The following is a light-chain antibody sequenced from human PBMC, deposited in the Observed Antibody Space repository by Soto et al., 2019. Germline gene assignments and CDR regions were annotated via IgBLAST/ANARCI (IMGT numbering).Light chain of an antibody. V-gene: IGLV2-11*01. CDR3: CSYAGTCSVI. Sequence: QSALTQPPSVSGSPGQSVTISCSGTSSDIGGYSFVSWYQQHPGNTPKLIIYDVRNRPSGVPDRFSGSKSGNTASLTISGLQAEDEADYYCCSYAGTCSVIFGGGTKLTVL. J-gene: IGLJ2*01. CDR1: SSDIGGYSF. CDR2: DVR.